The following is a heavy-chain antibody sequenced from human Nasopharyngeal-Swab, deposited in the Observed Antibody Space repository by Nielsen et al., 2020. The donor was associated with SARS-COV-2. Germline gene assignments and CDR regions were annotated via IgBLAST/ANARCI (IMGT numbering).Heavy chain of an antibody. CDR2: INPAGVT. Sequence: GESLKISCAASGFTFSNYDMHWVRQAPGKGLEWLSGINPAGVTYSPDSVKGRFTISRENAKNPLYLQMNSLIAEDTAVYFCARGTSTSPGIDYWGQGILVTVSS. CDR1: GFTFSNYD. V-gene: IGHV3-13*01. D-gene: IGHD1-1*01. J-gene: IGHJ4*02. CDR3: ARGTSTSPGIDY.